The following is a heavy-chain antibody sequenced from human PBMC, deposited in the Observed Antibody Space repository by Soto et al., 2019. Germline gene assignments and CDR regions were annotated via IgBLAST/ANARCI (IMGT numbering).Heavy chain of an antibody. D-gene: IGHD6-19*01. CDR1: GYSFTSYW. J-gene: IGHJ6*02. Sequence: PGESLKISCKGSGYSFTSYWIGWVRQMPGKGPDWMGIIYPGDSDTRYSPSFQGQVTISADKSISTAYLQWSSLKASDTAMYYCARAIEVAGSSYYYYGMDVWGQGTKVTVSS. V-gene: IGHV5-51*01. CDR3: ARAIEVAGSSYYYYGMDV. CDR2: IYPGDSDT.